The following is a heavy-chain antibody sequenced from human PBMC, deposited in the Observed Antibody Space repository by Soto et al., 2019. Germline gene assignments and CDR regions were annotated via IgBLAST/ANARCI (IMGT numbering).Heavy chain of an antibody. V-gene: IGHV3-73*01. CDR1: GFTFSGSA. CDR2: IRSKANSYAT. CDR3: TRHLHWDYDILTGHSMDV. J-gene: IGHJ6*02. Sequence: PGGSLRLSCAASGFTFSGSAMHWVRQASGKGLEWVGRIRSKANSYATAYAASVKGRFTISRDDSKNTAYLQMNSLKTEDTAVYYCTRHLHWDYDILTGHSMDVWGQGTTVTVSS. D-gene: IGHD3-9*01.